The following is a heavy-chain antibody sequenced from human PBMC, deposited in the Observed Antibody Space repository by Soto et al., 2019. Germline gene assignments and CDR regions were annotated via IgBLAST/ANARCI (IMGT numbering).Heavy chain of an antibody. D-gene: IGHD5-12*01. CDR2: IIPIFGTA. CDR3: ARPSTQYSGYDSPGYYYYYGMDV. J-gene: IGHJ6*02. V-gene: IGHV1-69*13. Sequence: PAASVKVSCKASGGTFSSYAISWVRQAPGQGLEWMGGIIPIFGTANYAQKFQGRVTITADGSTSTAYMELSSLRSEDTAVYYCARPSTQYSGYDSPGYYYYYGMDVWGQGTTVTVSS. CDR1: GGTFSSYA.